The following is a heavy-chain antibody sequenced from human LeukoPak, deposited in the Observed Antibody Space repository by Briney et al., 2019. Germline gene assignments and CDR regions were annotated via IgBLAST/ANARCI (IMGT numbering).Heavy chain of an antibody. Sequence: GGSLRLSCAASGFTFSSYSMNWVRQAPGKGLEWVSSISSSSSYIYYADSVKGRFTISRDNAKNSLYLQMNSLRAEDTAVYYCARDSIPYGDPPVDYWGQGTLVTVSS. D-gene: IGHD4-17*01. CDR2: ISSSSSYI. CDR3: ARDSIPYGDPPVDY. CDR1: GFTFSSYS. J-gene: IGHJ4*02. V-gene: IGHV3-21*01.